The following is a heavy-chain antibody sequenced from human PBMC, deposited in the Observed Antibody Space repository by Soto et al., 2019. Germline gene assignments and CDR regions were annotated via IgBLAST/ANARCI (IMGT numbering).Heavy chain of an antibody. D-gene: IGHD3-10*01. CDR1: GFTFSDYY. Sequence: GGSLRLSCAASGFTFSDYYMIWIRQAPGKGLKWVSYISSSSSYTNYADSVKGRFTISRDNAKNTLYLQMNSLRVEDTAVYYCARDRGHPDSLDIWGQGTMVTVSS. CDR3: ARDRGHPDSLDI. CDR2: ISSSSSYT. J-gene: IGHJ3*02. V-gene: IGHV3-11*05.